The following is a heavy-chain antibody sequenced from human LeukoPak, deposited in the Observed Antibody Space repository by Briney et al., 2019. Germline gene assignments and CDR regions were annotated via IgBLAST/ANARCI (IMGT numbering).Heavy chain of an antibody. CDR2: IISSSSYI. CDR3: ARESSSWYYFDY. J-gene: IGHJ4*02. V-gene: IGHV3-21*01. D-gene: IGHD6-13*01. CDR1: GFTFRNFS. Sequence: SGGSLRLSCAASGFTFRNFSMSWVRQAPGKGLEWVSSIISSSSYIYYADSVKGRFTISRDNAKNSLYLQMNSLRADDTAVYYCARESSSWYYFDYWGQGTLVTVSS.